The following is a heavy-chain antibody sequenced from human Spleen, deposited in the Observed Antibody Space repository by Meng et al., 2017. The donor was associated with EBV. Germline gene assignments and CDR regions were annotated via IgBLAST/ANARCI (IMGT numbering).Heavy chain of an antibody. CDR2: IYWDDDK. J-gene: IGHJ4*02. CDR1: GFSLSTSGVG. D-gene: IGHD5-12*01. Sequence: QITLKEARPTLVKPTQTLTLTCTFSGFSLSTSGVGVGWIRQPPGKALEWLALIYWDDDKRYSPSLKSRLTITKDTSKNQVVLTMTNMDPVDTATYYCARLQRGYSGYDYYYFDYWGQGTLVTVSS. CDR3: ARLQRGYSGYDYYYFDY. V-gene: IGHV2-5*02.